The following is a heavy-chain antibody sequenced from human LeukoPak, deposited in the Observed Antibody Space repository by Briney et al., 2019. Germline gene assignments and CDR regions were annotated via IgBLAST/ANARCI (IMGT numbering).Heavy chain of an antibody. Sequence: ASVKVSCKASGYTFTSYGISWVRQAPGQGLEWMGWISGYNGNTHYAQKLQGRVTMTTDTSTSTAYMELRSLRSDDTAVYYCARGPYCSGATCYSQYFDHWGQGTLVTVSS. V-gene: IGHV1-18*01. CDR1: GYTFTSYG. CDR3: ARGPYCSGATCYSQYFDH. CDR2: ISGYNGNT. J-gene: IGHJ4*02. D-gene: IGHD2-15*01.